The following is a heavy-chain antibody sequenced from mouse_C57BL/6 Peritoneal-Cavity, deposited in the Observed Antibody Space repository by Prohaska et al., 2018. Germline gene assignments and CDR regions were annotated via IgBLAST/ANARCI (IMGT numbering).Heavy chain of an antibody. CDR2: ISYSGST. V-gene: IGHV3-1*01. D-gene: IGHD2-4*01. J-gene: IGHJ2*01. CDR3: ARRGDYPYYFYY. CDR1: GYSITSGYD. Sequence: DVQLQESGPGMVKPSQPLSLTCTVTGYSITSGYDWHWIRHFPGNKLEWMGYISYSGSTNYNPSLKSRISITHDTSKNHFFLKLNSVTTEYTATYYCARRGDYPYYFYYWGQGTTLTVSS.